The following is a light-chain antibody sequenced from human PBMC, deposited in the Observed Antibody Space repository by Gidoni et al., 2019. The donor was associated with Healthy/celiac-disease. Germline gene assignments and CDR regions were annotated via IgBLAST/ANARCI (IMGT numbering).Light chain of an antibody. CDR1: QDISNY. J-gene: IGKJ1*01. CDR3: QQYDNLPRT. Sequence: DIKMTQSPSSLSASVGDRVTITCQASQDISNYLNWYQQKPGKAPKLLIYDASNLETGVPSRFSGSGSGTDFTFTISSLQPEDIATYYCQQYDNLPRTFGQGTKVKIK. CDR2: DAS. V-gene: IGKV1-33*01.